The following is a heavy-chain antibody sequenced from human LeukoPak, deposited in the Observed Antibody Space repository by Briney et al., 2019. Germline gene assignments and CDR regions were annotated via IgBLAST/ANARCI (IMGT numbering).Heavy chain of an antibody. J-gene: IGHJ3*01. D-gene: IGHD5-24*01. Sequence: GRSLRLSCAASGFTFSRYGMHWVRQAPGKGLEWVAVISYDGSNKYYADSVKGRFTISRDNSKNTLYLQMNSLRAEDTAVYYCAADGEYAFLVWGQGTMVTVSS. CDR3: AADGEYAFLV. CDR2: ISYDGSNK. V-gene: IGHV3-30*03. CDR1: GFTFSRYG.